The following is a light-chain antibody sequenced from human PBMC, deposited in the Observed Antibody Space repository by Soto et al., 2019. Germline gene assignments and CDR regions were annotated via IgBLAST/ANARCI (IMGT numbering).Light chain of an antibody. CDR2: EVS. Sequence: QSALTQPASVSGSPGQSITISCTGTSSDVGGYKYVSWYQQHPDKAPKLIIFEVSNRPSGISSRFSGSKSGNTASLTISGLQAEDEADYYCSSYAGSDIFVFGGGTKLTVL. J-gene: IGLJ2*01. CDR1: SSDVGGYKY. V-gene: IGLV2-14*01. CDR3: SSYAGSDIFV.